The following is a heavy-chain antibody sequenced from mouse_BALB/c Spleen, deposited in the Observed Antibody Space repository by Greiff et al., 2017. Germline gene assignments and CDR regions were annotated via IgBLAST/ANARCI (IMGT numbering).Heavy chain of an antibody. V-gene: IGHV5-17*02. CDR1: GFTFSSFG. CDR3: ARSPYDY. Sequence: EVQLVESGGGLVQPGGSRKLSCAASGFTFSSFGMHWVRQAPEKGLEWVAYISSGSSTIYYADTVKGRFTISRDNPKNTLFLQMTSLRSEDTAMYYCARSPYDYWGQGTLVTVSA. CDR2: ISSGSSTI. D-gene: IGHD2-3*01. J-gene: IGHJ3*01.